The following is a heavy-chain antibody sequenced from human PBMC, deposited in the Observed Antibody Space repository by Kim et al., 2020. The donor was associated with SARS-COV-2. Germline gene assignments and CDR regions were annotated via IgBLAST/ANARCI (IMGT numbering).Heavy chain of an antibody. CDR2: IYSGGST. CDR3: ARDPQNGWYAWVY. J-gene: IGHJ4*02. Sequence: GGSLRLSCAASGFTVSSNYMSWVRQAPGKGLEWVSVIYSGGSTYYADSVKGRFTISRDNSKNTLYLQMNSLRAEDTAVYYCARDPQNGWYAWVYWGQGTLCTVSS. D-gene: IGHD6-19*01. CDR1: GFTVSSNY. V-gene: IGHV3-53*01.